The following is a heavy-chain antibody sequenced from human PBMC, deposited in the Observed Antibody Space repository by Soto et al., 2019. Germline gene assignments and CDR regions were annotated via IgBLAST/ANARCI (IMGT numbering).Heavy chain of an antibody. J-gene: IGHJ4*02. CDR1: GGSISSSSYY. D-gene: IGHD3-22*01. CDR2: IYYSGST. V-gene: IGHV4-39*01. CDR3: AEITYYYDSSGFFFDY. Sequence: LSLTCTVSGGSISSSSYYWGWIRQPPGKGLEWIGSIYYSGSTYYNPSLKSRVTISVDTSKNQFSLKLSSVTAADTAVYYCAEITYYYDSSGFFFDYWGQGTLVTVSS.